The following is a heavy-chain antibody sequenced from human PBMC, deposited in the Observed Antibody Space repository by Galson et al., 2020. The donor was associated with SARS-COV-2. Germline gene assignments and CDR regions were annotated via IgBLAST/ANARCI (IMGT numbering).Heavy chain of an antibody. J-gene: IGHJ6*03. V-gene: IGHV3-7*01. D-gene: IGHD3-16*02. CDR3: ARETYYDYVWGRYRYDYYYMDV. Sequence: QLGESLKISCAASGFTISTHWMNWVRQAPGKGLEWVANINQDGSERDYVDSVKGRFSISRDNAKNSLYLEMNSLSPEDTAVYYCARETYYDYVWGRYRYDYYYMDVWGKGTTVTISS. CDR1: GFTISTHW. CDR2: INQDGSER.